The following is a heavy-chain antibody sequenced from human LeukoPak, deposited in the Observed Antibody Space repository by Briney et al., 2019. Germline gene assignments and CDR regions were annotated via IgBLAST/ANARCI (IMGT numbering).Heavy chain of an antibody. CDR3: ARGYCSSTSCSGNWFDP. D-gene: IGHD2-2*01. Sequence: SQTLSLTCTVSGGSISSAGYYWNWIRQPAGKGLEWIGRIYTSGSTNYNPSLKSRVTMSVDTSKNQFSLKLSSVTAADTAVYYCARGYCSSTSCSGNWFDPWGQGTLVTVSS. CDR2: IYTSGST. J-gene: IGHJ5*02. CDR1: GGSISSAGYY. V-gene: IGHV4-61*02.